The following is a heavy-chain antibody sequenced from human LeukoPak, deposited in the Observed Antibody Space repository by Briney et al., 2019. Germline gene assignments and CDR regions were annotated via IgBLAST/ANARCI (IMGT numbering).Heavy chain of an antibody. CDR3: ARQQQLASWFDP. Sequence: GGSLQIYGKGSGFNFTKYWIGWARPLTGKGLEWMGIIYPDDSDTRYSPSFQGQLTISADKSINTAYLQWSSLEASDPAMYYCARQQQLASWFDPWGQGTLVTVSS. V-gene: IGHV5-51*01. D-gene: IGHD6-13*01. CDR2: IYPDDSDT. J-gene: IGHJ5*02. CDR1: GFNFTKYW.